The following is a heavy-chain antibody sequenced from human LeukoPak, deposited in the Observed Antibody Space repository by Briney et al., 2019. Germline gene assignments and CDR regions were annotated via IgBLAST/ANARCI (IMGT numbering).Heavy chain of an antibody. CDR3: VWGSYPRNYFEY. CDR2: IYTSGST. J-gene: IGHJ4*02. Sequence: SQTLSRTCTVSGGSTSSGSYYWIWIRHPAGKALEGIVRIYTSGSTNYNPPLKMRFTISVDTSKNQFSLKLSSVTSTDTPVYCCVWGSYPRNYFEYWGQGPLVSVSS. V-gene: IGHV4-61*02. D-gene: IGHD3-16*01. CDR1: GGSTSSGSYY.